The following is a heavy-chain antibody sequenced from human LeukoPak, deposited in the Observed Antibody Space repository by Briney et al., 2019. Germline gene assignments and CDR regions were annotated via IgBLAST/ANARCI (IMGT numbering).Heavy chain of an antibody. V-gene: IGHV1-18*04. CDR1: GYTFTSYG. CDR2: ISAYNGNT. CDR3: ARAQFQTDYVWGSYRYSFVGDY. D-gene: IGHD3-16*02. J-gene: IGHJ4*02. Sequence: ASVKVSCKASGYTFTSYGISWVRQAPGQGLEWMGWISAYNGNTNYAQKLQGRVTMTTDTSTSTAYMELRSLRSDDTAVYYCARAQFQTDYVWGSYRYSFVGDYWGQGTLVTVSS.